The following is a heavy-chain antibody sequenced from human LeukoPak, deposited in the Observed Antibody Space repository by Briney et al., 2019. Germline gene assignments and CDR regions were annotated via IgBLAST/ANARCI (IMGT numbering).Heavy chain of an antibody. J-gene: IGHJ4*02. D-gene: IGHD5-18*01. CDR1: GGSFSGYY. CDR2: SNHSAST. CDR3: ARGYSYGLADY. V-gene: IGHV4-34*01. Sequence: SETLSLTCAVYGGSFSGYYWSWIRQPPGKGLEWIGESNHSASTNYNPYLKSRVTISVDTSKNQFSLKLSSVTAADTAVYYCARGYSYGLADYWGQGTLVTVSS.